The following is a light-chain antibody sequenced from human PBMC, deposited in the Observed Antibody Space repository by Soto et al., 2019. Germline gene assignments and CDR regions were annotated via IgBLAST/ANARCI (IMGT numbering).Light chain of an antibody. V-gene: IGLV2-8*01. Sequence: QSALTQPPSASGSPGQSVTISCTGTSSDVGGYNYVSWYQQHPGKAPKLMIYVVTKRPSGVPYRFSGSKSGNTASLTVSGLQADDEADYYCSSYAVSNNFFGGGTKLTVL. CDR3: SSYAVSNNF. J-gene: IGLJ2*01. CDR1: SSDVGGYNY. CDR2: VVT.